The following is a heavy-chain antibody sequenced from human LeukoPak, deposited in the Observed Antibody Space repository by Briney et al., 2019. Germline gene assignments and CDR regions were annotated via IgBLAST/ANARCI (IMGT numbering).Heavy chain of an antibody. J-gene: IGHJ4*02. Sequence: ASVKVSCKASGYTFTSYGISWVRQAPGQGLEWMGWISAYNGNTNYAQKLQGRVTMTTDTSTSTAYMELRSLRSDDTAAYYCARAEDSSGYVGFDYWGQGTLVTVSS. CDR2: ISAYNGNT. D-gene: IGHD3-22*01. V-gene: IGHV1-18*01. CDR1: GYTFTSYG. CDR3: ARAEDSSGYVGFDY.